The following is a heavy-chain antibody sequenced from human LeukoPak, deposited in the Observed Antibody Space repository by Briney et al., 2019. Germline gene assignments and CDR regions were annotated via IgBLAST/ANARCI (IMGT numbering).Heavy chain of an antibody. Sequence: PSETLSLTCTVSGGSISTYYWSWIRRPPGKGLEWIAYIHASGPTNYNPSLKSRITISVDTSNNQFSLKLSSVPAADTAEYYCARHDAGIAARPFDNWGQGTLVTVSS. D-gene: IGHD6-6*01. J-gene: IGHJ4*02. CDR2: IHASGPT. V-gene: IGHV4-4*09. CDR1: GGSISTYY. CDR3: ARHDAGIAARPFDN.